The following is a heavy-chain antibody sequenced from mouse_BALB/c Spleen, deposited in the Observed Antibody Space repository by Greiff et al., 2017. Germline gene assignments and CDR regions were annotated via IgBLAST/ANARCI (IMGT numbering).Heavy chain of an antibody. V-gene: IGHV1-5*01. CDR1: GYTFTSYW. Sequence: VQLQQSGTVLARPGASVKMSCKASGYTFTSYWMHWVKQRPGQGLEWIGAIYPGNSDTSYNQKFKGKAKLTAVTSTSTAYMELSSLTNEDSAVYYCTRDSSGNAYYFDYWGQGTTLTVSS. D-gene: IGHD3-2*01. CDR2: IYPGNSDT. J-gene: IGHJ2*01. CDR3: TRDSSGNAYYFDY.